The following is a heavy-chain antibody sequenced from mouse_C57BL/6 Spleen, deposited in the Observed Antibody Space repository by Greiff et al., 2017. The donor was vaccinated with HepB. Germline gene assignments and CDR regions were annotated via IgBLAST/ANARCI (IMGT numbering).Heavy chain of an antibody. Sequence: QVQLQQSGPELVKPGASVKISCKASGYSFTSYYIHWVKQRPGQGLEWIGWIYPGSGNTKYNEKFKGKATLTADTSSSTAYMQLSSLTSEDSAVYYCARGDSSGWGYFDYWGQGTTLTVSS. CDR1: GYSFTSYY. J-gene: IGHJ2*01. CDR3: ARGDSSGWGYFDY. D-gene: IGHD3-2*02. CDR2: IYPGSGNT. V-gene: IGHV1-66*01.